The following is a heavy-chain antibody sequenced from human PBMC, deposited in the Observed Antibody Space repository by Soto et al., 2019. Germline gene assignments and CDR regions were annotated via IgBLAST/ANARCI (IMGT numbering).Heavy chain of an antibody. V-gene: IGHV1-18*04. Sequence: QVLLVHSGSEVKKPGASMKVSCQTSGYTFSDLALTWVRQVPDKGLEWLGWISPYTGKTNYAQRVHDRVALTTDTSTRTAYLELRSLTYDDTAVYYCARLGWELLSGRRYFDYWGQGTLVTVSS. CDR2: ISPYTGKT. D-gene: IGHD1-26*01. CDR3: ARLGWELLSGRRYFDY. CDR1: GYTFSDLA. J-gene: IGHJ4*02.